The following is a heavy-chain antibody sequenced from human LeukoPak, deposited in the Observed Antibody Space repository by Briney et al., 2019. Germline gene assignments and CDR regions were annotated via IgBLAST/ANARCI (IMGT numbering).Heavy chain of an antibody. J-gene: IGHJ4*02. Sequence: PGGSLGLSCAASGFTFSNAWMSWVRQAPGKGLEWVGRIKSKTDGGTTDYAAPVKGRFTISRDDSKNTLYLQMNSLKTEDTAVYYCTTDHRYTESGYWGQGTLVTVSS. CDR2: IKSKTDGGTT. V-gene: IGHV3-15*01. D-gene: IGHD1-1*01. CDR1: GFTFSNAW. CDR3: TTDHRYTESGY.